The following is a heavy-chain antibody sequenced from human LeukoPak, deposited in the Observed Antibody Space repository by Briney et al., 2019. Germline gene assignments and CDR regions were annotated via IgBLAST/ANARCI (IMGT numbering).Heavy chain of an antibody. Sequence: GGSLRLSCAASGFTFSSYGMHWVRQAPGKGLEWVAFIRYDGSNKYYADSVKGRFAISRDNSKNTLYLQMNSLRAEDTAVYYCAKDLEYYYGSGPDYWGQGTLVTVSS. V-gene: IGHV3-30*02. CDR3: AKDLEYYYGSGPDY. CDR1: GFTFSSYG. D-gene: IGHD3-10*01. CDR2: IRYDGSNK. J-gene: IGHJ4*02.